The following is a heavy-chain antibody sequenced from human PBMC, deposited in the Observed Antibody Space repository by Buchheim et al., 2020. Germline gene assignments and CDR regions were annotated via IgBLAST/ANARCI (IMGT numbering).Heavy chain of an antibody. V-gene: IGHV4-59*08. CDR3: ARHLIYCTSTSCYGGYYYGIDV. CDR2: IYSSGST. D-gene: IGHD2-2*01. CDR1: GGSISSYY. J-gene: IGHJ6*02. Sequence: QVQLQESGPGLVKPSETLSLTCTGSGGSISSYYWSWIRQPPGKGLEWIGYIYSSGSTNYKSSLNSRVSISADTSKNQFSLNLSSVTAADTAVYYCARHLIYCTSTSCYGGYYYGIDVWGQGTT.